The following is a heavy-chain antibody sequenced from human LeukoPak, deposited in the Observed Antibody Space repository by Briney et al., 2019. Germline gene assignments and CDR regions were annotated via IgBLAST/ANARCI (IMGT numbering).Heavy chain of an antibody. D-gene: IGHD3/OR15-3a*01. CDR3: AKDFWTTHYFDY. V-gene: IGHV3-23*01. J-gene: IGHJ4*02. CDR1: GFTFSSYG. Sequence: GGSLRLSCVASGFTFSSYGMSWVRQAPGKGLEWVSAISGSGGSTYYADSVKGRFTISRDNSKNTLYLQMNSLRAEDTAVYYCAKDFWTTHYFDYWGQGTLVTVSS. CDR2: ISGSGGST.